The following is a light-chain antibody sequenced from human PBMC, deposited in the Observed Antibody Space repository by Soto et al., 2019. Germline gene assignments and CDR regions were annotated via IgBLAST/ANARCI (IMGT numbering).Light chain of an antibody. Sequence: QSALTQPPSASGSPGQSVTISCTGTSSDVGSYNYVSWYQQHPGKALKLMIYEVTKRPSGVPVRFSGSKSGNTASLTVSGLQAEDEADYYCSSYAGSNDYVFGTGTKLTVL. CDR3: SSYAGSNDYV. CDR1: SSDVGSYNY. V-gene: IGLV2-8*01. J-gene: IGLJ1*01. CDR2: EVT.